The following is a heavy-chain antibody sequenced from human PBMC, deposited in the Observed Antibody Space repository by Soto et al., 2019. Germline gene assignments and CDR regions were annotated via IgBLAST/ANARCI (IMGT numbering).Heavy chain of an antibody. CDR2: IYYSGST. V-gene: IGHV4-31*03. J-gene: IGHJ5*02. CDR3: ERLNWKGSTQRRFDP. D-gene: IGHD1-1*01. Sequence: PSETLSLTCTVSGGSISSGGYYWSWIRQHPGKGLEWIGYIYYSGSTYYNPSLKSRVTISVDTSKNQFSLKLSSVTAADTAVYYCERLNWKGSTQRRFDPRGQGTMVTVSS. CDR1: GGSISSGGYY.